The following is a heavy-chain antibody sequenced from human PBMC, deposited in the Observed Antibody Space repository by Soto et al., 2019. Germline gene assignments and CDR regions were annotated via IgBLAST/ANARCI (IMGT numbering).Heavy chain of an antibody. CDR3: ARTPTSYYYDSSGYYFDY. CDR2: MHYSGST. Sequence: SETLSLTCTVSGDSISSFFWNWIRQPPGKGLEWIGNMHYSGSTNDNPSLKSRVTLSIHTSKNQVSLKLTSVTAADTAVYYCARTPTSYYYDSSGYYFDYWGQGTLVTVSS. D-gene: IGHD3-22*01. CDR1: GDSISSFF. V-gene: IGHV4-59*01. J-gene: IGHJ4*02.